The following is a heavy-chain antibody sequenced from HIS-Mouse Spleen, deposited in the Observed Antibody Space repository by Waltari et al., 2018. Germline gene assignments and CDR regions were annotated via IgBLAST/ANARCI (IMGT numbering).Heavy chain of an antibody. CDR3: AKTHQGDAFDI. J-gene: IGHJ3*02. CDR2: IYYSGST. D-gene: IGHD2-2*01. V-gene: IGHV4-39*07. CDR1: GGSISSSSYY. Sequence: QLQLQESGPGLVKPSETLSLTCTVSGGSISSSSYYWGWIRQPPGEGLEWIGSIYYSGSTYYNPSLKSRVTISVDTSKNQFSLKLSSVTAADTAVYYCAKTHQGDAFDIWGQGTMVTVSS.